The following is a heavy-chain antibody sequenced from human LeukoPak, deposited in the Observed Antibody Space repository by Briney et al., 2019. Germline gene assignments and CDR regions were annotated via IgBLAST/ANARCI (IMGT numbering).Heavy chain of an antibody. CDR1: GDSISSYY. D-gene: IGHD5-24*01. Sequence: SETLSLTCTVYGDSISSYYWSWIRQPPGKGLEWIGYIYYSGGTDYNPSLKSRVTISVDTSKNQFSLKLRSVTAADTAVYYCARHVTISGPYDASYICGQGTMVTVSP. J-gene: IGHJ3*02. CDR3: ARHVTISGPYDASYI. V-gene: IGHV4-59*08. CDR2: IYYSGGT.